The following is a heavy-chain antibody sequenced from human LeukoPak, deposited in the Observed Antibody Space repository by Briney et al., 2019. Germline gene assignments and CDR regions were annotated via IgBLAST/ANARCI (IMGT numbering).Heavy chain of an antibody. CDR1: GGAFSSNA. J-gene: IGHJ3*02. CDR2: IIPLFGSA. CDR3: ARIRGRGYYYDSSAYDAAFDI. D-gene: IGHD3-22*01. V-gene: IGHV1-69*05. Sequence: SVKISCKASGGAFSSNAITWVRQAPGQGLEWMGRIIPLFGSADYAQKFQGRATLTTDESMTTAYMELSSLRSEDTAVYYCARIRGRGYYYDSSAYDAAFDIWGQGTKVTVSS.